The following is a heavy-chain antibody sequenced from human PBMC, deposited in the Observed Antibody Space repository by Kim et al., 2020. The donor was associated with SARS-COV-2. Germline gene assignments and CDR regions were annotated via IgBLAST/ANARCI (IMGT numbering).Heavy chain of an antibody. V-gene: IGHV1-18*01. CDR3: ARDHYYYDSSGQVGVPGY. J-gene: IGHJ4*02. CDR1: GYTFTSYG. D-gene: IGHD3-22*01. CDR2: ISAYNGNT. Sequence: ASVKVSCKASGYTFTSYGISWVRQAPGQGLEWMGWISAYNGNTNYAQKLQGRVTMTTDTSTSTAYMELRSLRSDDTAVYYCARDHYYYDSSGQVGVPGYWGQGTLVTVSS.